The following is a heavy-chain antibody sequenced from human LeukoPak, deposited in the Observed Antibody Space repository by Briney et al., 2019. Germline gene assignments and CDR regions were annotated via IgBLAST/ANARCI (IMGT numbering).Heavy chain of an antibody. CDR3: ARVWFGELLYWFDP. J-gene: IGHJ5*02. D-gene: IGHD3-10*01. V-gene: IGHV3-21*01. CDR1: GFTFSSYS. Sequence: GGSLRLSCAASGFTFSSYSMNWVRQAPGKGLEWVSSISSSSSYIYYADSVKGRFTISRDNAKNSLYLQMNSLRAEDTAVYYCARVWFGELLYWFDPWGQGTLVTVSS. CDR2: ISSSSSYI.